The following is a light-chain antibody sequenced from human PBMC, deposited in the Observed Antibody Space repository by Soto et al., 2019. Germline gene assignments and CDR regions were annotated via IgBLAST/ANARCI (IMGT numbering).Light chain of an antibody. J-gene: IGKJ1*01. CDR3: QQYYSTRT. CDR2: WAS. CDR1: QSVLYSSNNKNY. V-gene: IGKV4-1*01. Sequence: DIVMTQSPDSLAVSLGERAPINCKSSQSVLYSSNNKNYLAWYQQKPGQXPXXLIYWASTRESGVPDRFSGSGSGTDFPLTISSLQAEDAAVYYCQQYYSTRTFGQGTKVDIK.